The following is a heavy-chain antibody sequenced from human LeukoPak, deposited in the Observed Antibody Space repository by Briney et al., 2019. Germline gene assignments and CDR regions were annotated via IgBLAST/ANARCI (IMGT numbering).Heavy chain of an antibody. D-gene: IGHD6-13*01. Sequence: ASVKVSCKVSGYTLTELSMHWVRQAPGKGLEWMGGFDPEDGETIYAQKFQGRVTMTEDTSADTAYMELSSLRSEDTAVYYCATDRTQYSSSWYYFDYWGQGTLVTVPS. V-gene: IGHV1-24*01. CDR2: FDPEDGET. J-gene: IGHJ4*02. CDR3: ATDRTQYSSSWYYFDY. CDR1: GYTLTELS.